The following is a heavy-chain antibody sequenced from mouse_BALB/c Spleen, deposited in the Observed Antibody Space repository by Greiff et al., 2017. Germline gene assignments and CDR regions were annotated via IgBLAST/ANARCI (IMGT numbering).Heavy chain of an antibody. Sequence: DVQLVESGGGLVQPGGSMKLSCVASGFTFSNYWMNWVRQSPEKGLEWVAEIRLKSNNYATHYAESVKGRFTISRDDSKSSVYLQMNNLRAEDTGIYYCTRRRDYGAWFAYWGQGTLVTVSA. CDR3: TRRRDYGAWFAY. CDR2: IRLKSNNYAT. V-gene: IGHV6-6*02. J-gene: IGHJ3*01. D-gene: IGHD2-4*01. CDR1: GFTFSNYW.